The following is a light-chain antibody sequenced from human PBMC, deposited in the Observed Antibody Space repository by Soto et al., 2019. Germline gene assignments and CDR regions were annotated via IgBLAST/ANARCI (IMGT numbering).Light chain of an antibody. CDR1: QTISSW. V-gene: IGKV1-5*03. CDR2: KAS. CDR3: QQYNAYPWT. J-gene: IGKJ1*01. Sequence: DIQMTQSPSTLSGSVGDRVTITCRASQTISSWLAWYQPTPGKAPKLLIYKASTLESGVPSNFSGSGSGTEFTLTISSLQPEDFATYYCQQYNAYPWTFGQGTKVDIK.